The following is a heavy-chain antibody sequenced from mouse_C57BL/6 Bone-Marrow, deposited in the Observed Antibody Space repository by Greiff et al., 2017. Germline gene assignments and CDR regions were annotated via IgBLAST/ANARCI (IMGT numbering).Heavy chain of an antibody. V-gene: IGHV1-54*01. CDR3: ARDGDYGDFDY. CDR1: GYAFTNYL. CDR2: INPGSGGT. Sequence: QVQLKESGAELVRPGTSVKVSCKASGYAFTNYLIEWVKQRPGQGLEWIGVINPGSGGTNYNEKFKGKATLTADKSSSPAYMQLSSLTSEDSAVYFCARDGDYGDFDYWGQGTTLTVSS. D-gene: IGHD1-1*01. J-gene: IGHJ2*01.